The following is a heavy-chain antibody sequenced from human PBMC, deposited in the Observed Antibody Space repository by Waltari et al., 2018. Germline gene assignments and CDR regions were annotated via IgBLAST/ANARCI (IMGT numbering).Heavy chain of an antibody. Sequence: QVQLQESGPGLVKPSETLSLTCTVSGGSISSYSWSWIRQPPGEGLEWIGCIYSSGSTNYNPSLKSRVTISVETSKNQFSLKLNSMTAADTAVYYCARDGGWGSYRPFDYWGQGTLVTVSS. CDR3: ARDGGWGSYRPFDY. CDR2: IYSSGST. D-gene: IGHD3-16*02. CDR1: GGSISSYS. J-gene: IGHJ4*02. V-gene: IGHV4-59*01.